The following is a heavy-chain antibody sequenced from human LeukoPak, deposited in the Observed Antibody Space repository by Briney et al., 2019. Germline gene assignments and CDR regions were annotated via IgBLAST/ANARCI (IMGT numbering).Heavy chain of an antibody. Sequence: SETLXXXXXVXGGSISSGSXYWRWVRQPAGKGVEWVGRXYTIRSTNYTPSLKSRVTISVDTSENQFSLKLSSVTAADTAVYYCARAPVAGNWNYEAFDIWGQGTMVTVSS. CDR3: ARAPVAGNWNYEAFDI. D-gene: IGHD1-7*01. V-gene: IGHV4-61*02. CDR2: XYTIRST. CDR1: GGSISSGSXY. J-gene: IGHJ3*02.